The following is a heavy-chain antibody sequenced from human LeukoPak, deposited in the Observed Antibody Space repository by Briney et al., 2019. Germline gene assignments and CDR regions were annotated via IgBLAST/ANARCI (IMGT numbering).Heavy chain of an antibody. CDR1: GFTFSDYY. J-gene: IGHJ4*02. CDR3: ARESESSGFDY. CDR2: ISSSSSYT. V-gene: IGHV3-11*06. Sequence: GGSLRLSCAASGFTFSDYYMSWIRQAPGKGLEWVSCISSSSSYTNYADSVKGRLTISRDNAKNSLYLQMNSLRAEDTAVYYCARESESSGFDYWGQGTLVTVSS. D-gene: IGHD6-19*01.